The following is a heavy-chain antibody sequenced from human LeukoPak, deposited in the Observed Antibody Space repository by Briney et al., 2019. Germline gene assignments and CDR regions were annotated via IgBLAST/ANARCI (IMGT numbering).Heavy chain of an antibody. CDR1: GFTFSSYG. D-gene: IGHD2-21*02. CDR2: IWYDADTK. V-gene: IGHV3-33*01. CDR3: AREMLRLNCGGDCYNDY. J-gene: IGHJ4*02. Sequence: GRSLRLSCATSGFTFSSYGMHWVRQALGKGLDWVALIWYDADTKFYADSVKGRFTISRDNSKNTLYLQMNSLRAEDTAVYYCAREMLRLNCGGDCYNDYWGQGTLVTVSS.